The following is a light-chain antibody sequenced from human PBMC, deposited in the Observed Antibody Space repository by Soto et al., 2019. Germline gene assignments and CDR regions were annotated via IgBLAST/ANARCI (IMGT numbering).Light chain of an antibody. CDR3: AAWDESLNGVV. J-gene: IGLJ2*01. Sequence: QSVLTQPPSVSEAPRQRVTISCSGSRSNVGNNAVNWYQQVPGKAPRLLIYYDDLLPSGVSDRFSGSKSGTSASLAISCLQSEDEADYYCAAWDESLNGVVFGGGTKVTVL. V-gene: IGLV1-36*01. CDR1: RSNVGNNA. CDR2: YDD.